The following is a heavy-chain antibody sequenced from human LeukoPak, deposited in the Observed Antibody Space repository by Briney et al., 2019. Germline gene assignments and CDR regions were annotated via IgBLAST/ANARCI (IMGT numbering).Heavy chain of an antibody. V-gene: IGHV3-7*01. D-gene: IGHD1-1*01. Sequence: PGGSLRLSCAAFGFTFSNSWMSWVRQAPGKGLEWVANMNQDRSSIYYVDSVKGRFTISRDNAKYSLYLHMNSLRAEDTAVYYCTRGGAQLDFWGQGTLVTVSS. CDR2: MNQDRSSI. J-gene: IGHJ4*02. CDR3: TRGGAQLDF. CDR1: GFTFSNSW.